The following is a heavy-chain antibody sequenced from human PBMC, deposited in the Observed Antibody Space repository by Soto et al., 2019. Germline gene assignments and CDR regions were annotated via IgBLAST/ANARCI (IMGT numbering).Heavy chain of an antibody. J-gene: IGHJ6*02. CDR3: AKARADARWFGLSYYYYYGMDV. Sequence: GGSLRLSCAASGFTFSSYGMHWVRQAPGKGLEWVAVISYDGSNKYYADSVKGRFTISRDNSKNTLYLQMNSLRAEDTAVYYCAKARADARWFGLSYYYYYGMDVWGQGTTVTVSS. CDR2: ISYDGSNK. CDR1: GFTFSSYG. D-gene: IGHD3-10*01. V-gene: IGHV3-30*18.